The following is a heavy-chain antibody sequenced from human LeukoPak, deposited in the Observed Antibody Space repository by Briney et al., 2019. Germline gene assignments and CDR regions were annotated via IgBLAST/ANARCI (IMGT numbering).Heavy chain of an antibody. J-gene: IGHJ3*02. CDR3: AKDFRFPYSSSWYKSDAFDI. CDR2: IRHDGSNK. CDR1: GFTFSSYG. Sequence: PGGSLRLSCAASGFTFSSYGMHWVRQAPGKGLEWVACIRHDGSNKYYADSVKGRFTISRDNSKNTLYLQMNSLRAEDTAVYYCAKDFRFPYSSSWYKSDAFDIWGQGTMVTVSS. D-gene: IGHD6-13*01. V-gene: IGHV3-30*02.